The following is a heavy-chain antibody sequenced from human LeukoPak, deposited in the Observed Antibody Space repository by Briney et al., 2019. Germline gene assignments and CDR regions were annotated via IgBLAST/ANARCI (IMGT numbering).Heavy chain of an antibody. CDR3: TRRVATTGIYAFDI. D-gene: IGHD1-1*01. V-gene: IGHV4-61*01. Sequence: SETLSLTCIMSGGSISSGSISTYYWTWIRQPPGKGLEWIGYIYYSGSTNYNPSLKSRVTISLDTSKNQFSLKLNSVTAADTAVYYCTRRVATTGIYAFDIWGQGTMVTVSS. CDR1: GGSISSGSISTYY. J-gene: IGHJ3*02. CDR2: IYYSGST.